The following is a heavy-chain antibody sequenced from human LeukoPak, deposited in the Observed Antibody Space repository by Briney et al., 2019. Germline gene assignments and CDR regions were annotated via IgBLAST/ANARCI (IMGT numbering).Heavy chain of an antibody. V-gene: IGHV4-34*01. CDR3: TAGGGTYYYGSGSYYIR. CDR1: GGSFSGYY. Sequence: SETLSLTCAVYGGSFSGYYWSWIRQPPGKGLEWIGEINHSGSTTYTPSLKSRATIPVDTSKNQFSLKLSSVTAADTAVYYCTAGGGTYYYGSGSYYIRWGQGTLVTVSS. J-gene: IGHJ4*02. D-gene: IGHD3-10*01. CDR2: INHSGST.